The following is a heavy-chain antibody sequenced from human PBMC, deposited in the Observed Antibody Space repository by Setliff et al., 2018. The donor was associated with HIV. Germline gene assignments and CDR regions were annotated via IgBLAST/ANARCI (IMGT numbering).Heavy chain of an antibody. J-gene: IGHJ4*02. CDR3: AKAPYSSGPLDY. V-gene: IGHV3-43*01. CDR2: ISWDGGNT. Sequence: PGGSLRLSCAASGFTFDDYTMHWVRQAPGKGLEWVSLISWDGGNTYYADSVKGRFTISRDNSKNSLYLQMNSLRTEDTALYYCAKAPYSSGPLDYWGQGTLVTGS. D-gene: IGHD6-19*01. CDR1: GFTFDDYT.